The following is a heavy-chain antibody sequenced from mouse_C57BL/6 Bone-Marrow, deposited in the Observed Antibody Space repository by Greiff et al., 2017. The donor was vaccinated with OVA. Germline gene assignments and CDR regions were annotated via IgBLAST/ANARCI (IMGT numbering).Heavy chain of an antibody. CDR3: ARHQEAWFAY. CDR1: GFTFSDYG. Sequence: EVMLVESGGGLVKPGGSLKLSCAASGFTFSDYGMHWVRQAPEKGLEWVAYSSSGSSTIYYADTVKGRFTISRDNAKNTLFLQMTSLRSEDTAMYYCARHQEAWFAYWGQGTLVTVSA. CDR2: SSSGSSTI. V-gene: IGHV5-17*01. J-gene: IGHJ3*01.